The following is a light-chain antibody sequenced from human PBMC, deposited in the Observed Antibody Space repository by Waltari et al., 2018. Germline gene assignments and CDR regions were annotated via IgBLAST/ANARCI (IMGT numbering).Light chain of an antibody. CDR1: QDISRW. V-gene: IGKV1-12*01. CDR2: DAS. CDR3: QQYDKWLWT. J-gene: IGKJ1*01. Sequence: DIQMTQSPSSVSASVGDRVIITCRASQDISRWLAWYQQTPGKAPKFLINDASTLQSGVPSRFSGTGSGTEFTLTISSLQSEDFAVYFCQQYDKWLWTFGQGTTVEIK.